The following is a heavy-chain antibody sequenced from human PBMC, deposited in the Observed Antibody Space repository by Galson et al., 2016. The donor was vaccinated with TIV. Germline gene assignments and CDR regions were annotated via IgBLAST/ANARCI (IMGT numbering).Heavy chain of an antibody. CDR2: IDWDDDK. V-gene: IGHV2-70*04. CDR3: ARMSALGGVIDY. J-gene: IGHJ4*02. D-gene: IGHD3-16*01. Sequence: PALVKPTQTLTLTCSFSGISLGTSGMRVSWIRQPPGKALEWLARIDWDDDKFYSTSLKTRLTISKDPSKDQVVLTMTNMDPIDTATYYCARMSALGGVIDYWGQGTLVTVSS. CDR1: GISLGTSGMR.